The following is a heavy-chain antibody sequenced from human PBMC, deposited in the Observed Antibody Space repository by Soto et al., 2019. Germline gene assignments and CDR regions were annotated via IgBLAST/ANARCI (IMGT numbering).Heavy chain of an antibody. J-gene: IGHJ4*01. D-gene: IGHD3-22*01. Sequence: ASVKVSCKASGYTFSSYGISWVRQAPGQGLEYMGWISAYNGNTNYAQKLQGRVTMTTDTSTSTAYMELRSLRSDDTAVYYCARVPEPEFYYDGSRYSTHDFWG. CDR1: GYTFSSYG. CDR2: ISAYNGNT. CDR3: ARVPEPEFYYDGSRYSTHDF. V-gene: IGHV1-18*01.